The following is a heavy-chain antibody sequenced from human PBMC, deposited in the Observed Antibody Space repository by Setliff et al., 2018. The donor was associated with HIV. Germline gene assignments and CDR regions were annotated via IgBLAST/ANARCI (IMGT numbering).Heavy chain of an antibody. Sequence: GGSLRLSCAASGFTFSRYWMSWVRQAPGKGLEWVANIKQDGSEKYYVDSVKGRFTISRDNAKNSLYLQMNSLRAEDTAVYYCARARKGYNYYYYGMDVWGQGTTVTVSS. J-gene: IGHJ6*02. CDR3: ARARKGYNYYYYGMDV. CDR1: GFTFSRYW. CDR2: IKQDGSEK. D-gene: IGHD3-16*02. V-gene: IGHV3-7*01.